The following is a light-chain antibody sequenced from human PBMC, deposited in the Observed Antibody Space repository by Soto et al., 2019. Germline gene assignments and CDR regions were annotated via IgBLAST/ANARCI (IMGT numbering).Light chain of an antibody. J-gene: IGLJ2*01. CDR2: EVS. CDR1: SSDVGAYNY. V-gene: IGLV2-8*01. Sequence: QSALTQPPSASGSPGQSVTISCTGSSSDVGAYNYVSWYQQHPGKAPNLMIYEVSERPSGVPNRFSGSKSGNTASLTVSGLQTEDEADYYCSSYAGIDSLLFGGGTKLTVL. CDR3: SSYAGIDSLL.